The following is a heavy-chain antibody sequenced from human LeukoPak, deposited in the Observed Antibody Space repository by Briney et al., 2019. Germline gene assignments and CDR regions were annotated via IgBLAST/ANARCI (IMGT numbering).Heavy chain of an antibody. D-gene: IGHD1-1*01. CDR3: AKIRTTGTPGDS. Sequence: PSETLSLTCTVSGGSISSSTYYWGWIRQSPGKGLEWIGSIYNTGSTHFNPSLKSRVTLSVDTSKNQLSLDLRSMTAADTAVYLCAKIRTTGTPGDSWGQGILVIVSS. J-gene: IGHJ4*02. V-gene: IGHV4-39*07. CDR1: GGSISSSTYY. CDR2: IYNTGST.